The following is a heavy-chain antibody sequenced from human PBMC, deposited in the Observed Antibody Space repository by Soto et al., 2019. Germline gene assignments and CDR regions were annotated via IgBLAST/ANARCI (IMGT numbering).Heavy chain of an antibody. J-gene: IGHJ6*02. Sequence: SETLSLTCAVYGGSFSGYYWSWIRQPPGKGLEWIGEINHSGSTNYNPSLKSRVTISVDTSRNQFSLKLSSVTAADTAVYYCARIATKYSSGWYGGYYYYGMDVWGQGTTVTVSS. CDR3: ARIATKYSSGWYGGYYYYGMDV. CDR2: INHSGST. D-gene: IGHD6-19*01. CDR1: GGSFSGYY. V-gene: IGHV4-34*01.